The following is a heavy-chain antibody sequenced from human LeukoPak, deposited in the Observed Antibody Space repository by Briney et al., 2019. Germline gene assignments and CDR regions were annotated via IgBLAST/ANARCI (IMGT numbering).Heavy chain of an antibody. CDR1: GYTFTSYG. Sequence: ASVKVSCKASGYTFTSYGISWVRQAPGQGLEWMGWISAYNGNTNYAQRLQDRVIMTTDTSTSTAYMEVRSLRSEDTAVYYCARDAAALTHYMDVWGKGTTVTVSS. D-gene: IGHD2-15*01. J-gene: IGHJ6*03. CDR3: ARDAAALTHYMDV. V-gene: IGHV1-18*01. CDR2: ISAYNGNT.